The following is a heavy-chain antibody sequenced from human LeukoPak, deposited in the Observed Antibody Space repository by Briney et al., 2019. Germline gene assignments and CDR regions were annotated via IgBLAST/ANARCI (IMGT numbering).Heavy chain of an antibody. D-gene: IGHD6-19*01. CDR3: ARSALADTLSAYYFDY. Sequence: ASVKVSCKASGYTFTGYYMHWVRQAPGQGLEWMGWINPNSGGTNYAQKFQGRVTMTTDTSTNTAYMELRSLRSDDTAVYYCARSALADTLSAYYFDYWGQGTLVTVSS. CDR1: GYTFTGYY. V-gene: IGHV1-2*02. CDR2: INPNSGGT. J-gene: IGHJ4*02.